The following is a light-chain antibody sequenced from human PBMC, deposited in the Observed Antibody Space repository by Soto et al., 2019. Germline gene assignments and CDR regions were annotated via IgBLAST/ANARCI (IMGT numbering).Light chain of an antibody. Sequence: QSVLTQPPSASGTPGQRVTISCSGSSSNIGTNTVIWYQQLPGAAPKLLIYSDNQRPAGVPDRFSGSKSGTSASLAISGLQYEEEADYYCAAWDVSLVVFGGGTKLTVL. CDR1: SSNIGTNT. V-gene: IGLV1-44*01. CDR3: AAWDVSLVV. J-gene: IGLJ2*01. CDR2: SDN.